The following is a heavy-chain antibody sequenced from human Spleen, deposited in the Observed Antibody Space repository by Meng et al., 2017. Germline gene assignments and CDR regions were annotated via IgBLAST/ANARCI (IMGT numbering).Heavy chain of an antibody. V-gene: IGHV1-2*02. J-gene: IGHJ4*02. D-gene: IGHD3-16*01. CDR3: ARGGGGLAY. CDR2: IKPDSGAT. CDR1: GYTFTDYY. Sequence: ASVKVSCKASGYTFTDYYIHWVRQAPGQGLEWMGWIKPDSGATNYAQKFQGRVTMTRDTSSTTAYMDLYRLTSDDTAVYYCARGGGGLAYWGQGPLVTVSS.